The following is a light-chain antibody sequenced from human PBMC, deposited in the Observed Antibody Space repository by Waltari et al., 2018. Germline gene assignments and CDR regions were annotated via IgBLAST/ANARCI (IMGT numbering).Light chain of an antibody. J-gene: IGKJ2*01. CDR1: QDISKY. CDR2: DAS. Sequence: DIQMTQSPSSLSAYVGDRVTITCQASQDISKYLNWYQQKPGKAPNVLIYDASNLETGVPSRFSGSGSGTHFTFTISSLQPEDIATYYCQQYDNLPPYTFGQGTKLEIK. CDR3: QQYDNLPPYT. V-gene: IGKV1-33*01.